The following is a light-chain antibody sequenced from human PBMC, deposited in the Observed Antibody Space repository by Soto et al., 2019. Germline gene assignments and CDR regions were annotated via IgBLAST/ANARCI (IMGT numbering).Light chain of an antibody. V-gene: IGKV1-39*01. CDR1: QSISSY. J-gene: IGKJ1*01. CDR2: AAS. CDR3: QQSYSTPPT. Sequence: DIQMTQSPSSLSASVGDRVTITCRASQSISSYLNWYQQKPGEAPKLLIYAASSLQSGVPSRFSGSGSGTDFTLTISSLQPEDVATYYCQQSYSTPPTFGQGTKVEIK.